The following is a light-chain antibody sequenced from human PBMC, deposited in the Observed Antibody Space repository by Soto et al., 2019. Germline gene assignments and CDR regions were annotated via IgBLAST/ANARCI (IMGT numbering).Light chain of an antibody. CDR1: QSGFSFY. Sequence: EIVLTQSPGTLSLSPGERATLSCRASQSGFSFYLAWFQKKPGQAPRLLIYGASSRATGIPDRFSGSGSGTDFTFTNTRLEPEDFAVYYCHQYDSSPWTLGQGTKVEMK. J-gene: IGKJ1*01. CDR2: GAS. CDR3: HQYDSSPWT. V-gene: IGKV3-20*01.